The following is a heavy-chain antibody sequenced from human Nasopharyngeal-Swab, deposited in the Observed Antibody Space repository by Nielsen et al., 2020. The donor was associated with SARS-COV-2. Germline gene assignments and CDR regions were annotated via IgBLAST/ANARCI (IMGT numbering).Heavy chain of an antibody. V-gene: IGHV2-70*01. CDR3: ARSTSSIAVAVNFDY. CDR1: GFSLSTSGMC. D-gene: IGHD6-19*01. J-gene: IGHJ4*02. CDR2: IDWDDDK. Sequence: SGPTLVKPTQTLTLTCTFSGFSLSTSGMCVSWIRQLPGKDLEWLALIDWDDDKYYSTSLKTRLTISKDTSKNQVVLTMTNMDPVDTATYYCARSTSSIAVAVNFDYWGQGTLVTVSS.